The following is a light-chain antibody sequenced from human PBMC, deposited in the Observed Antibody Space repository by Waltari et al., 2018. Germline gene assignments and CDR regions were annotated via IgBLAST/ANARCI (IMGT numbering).Light chain of an antibody. Sequence: DIVMTQSPDSLSVSLGERATIHCKSSQTVLYSSNNRNYLAWYQVKPGQPPKVLIYWASMRENGVPDRFSGSGSGTDFTLTINSLQAEDMAVYYCQQYYSSPWTFGQGTKVEIK. CDR1: QTVLYSSNNRNY. CDR3: QQYYSSPWT. J-gene: IGKJ1*01. V-gene: IGKV4-1*01. CDR2: WAS.